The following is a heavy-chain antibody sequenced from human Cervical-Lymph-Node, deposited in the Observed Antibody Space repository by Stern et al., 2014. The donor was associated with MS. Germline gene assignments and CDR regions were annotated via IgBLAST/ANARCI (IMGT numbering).Heavy chain of an antibody. V-gene: IGHV1-69*01. Sequence: VQLLESGAEVKKPGSSVKVSCKASGGTFSSYAISWVRQAPGQGLEWMGGIIPIFGTANYAQKFQGRVTITADESTSTAYMELSSLRSEDTAVYYCARGGIAVAGTANWFDPWGQGTLVTVSS. D-gene: IGHD6-19*01. CDR1: GGTFSSYA. J-gene: IGHJ5*02. CDR3: ARGGIAVAGTANWFDP. CDR2: IIPIFGTA.